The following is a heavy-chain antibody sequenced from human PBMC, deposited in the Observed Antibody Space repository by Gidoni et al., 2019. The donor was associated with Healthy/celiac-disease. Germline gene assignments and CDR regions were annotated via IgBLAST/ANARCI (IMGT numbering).Heavy chain of an antibody. V-gene: IGHV1-46*01. Sequence: QVQLVQSGAEVTKPGASVKVSCKASGYTFTRYYMHWVRQAPGQGLEWMGIINPSGGSTSYAQKFQGRVTMTRDTSTSTVYMELSSLRSEDTAVYYCARDYEPLSNSGSYYFAFDIWGQGTMVTVSS. D-gene: IGHD1-26*01. CDR2: INPSGGST. CDR1: GYTFTRYY. J-gene: IGHJ3*02. CDR3: ARDYEPLSNSGSYYFAFDI.